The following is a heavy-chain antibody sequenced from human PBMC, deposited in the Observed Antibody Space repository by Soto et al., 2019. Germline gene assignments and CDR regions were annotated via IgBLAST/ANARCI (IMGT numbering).Heavy chain of an antibody. V-gene: IGHV4-34*01. Sequence: SETLSLTCAVYGGSFSGYYWSWIRQPPGKGLEWIGEINHSGSTNYNPSLKSRVTISVDTSKNQFSLKLSSVTAADTAVYYCARGRDYDFWSGYNYYYYGMDVWGQGTTVTVSS. CDR1: GGSFSGYY. D-gene: IGHD3-3*01. CDR3: ARGRDYDFWSGYNYYYYGMDV. CDR2: INHSGST. J-gene: IGHJ6*02.